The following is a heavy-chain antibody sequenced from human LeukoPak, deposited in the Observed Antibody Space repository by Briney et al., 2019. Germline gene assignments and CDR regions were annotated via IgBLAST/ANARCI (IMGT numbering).Heavy chain of an antibody. V-gene: IGHV1-18*01. CDR3: ARDSRPAYYYDSSGYEKYYYYGMDV. Sequence: ASVKVSCKASGYTFTSYGISWVRQAPGQGLEWMGWISAYNGNTNYAQKLQGRVTMTTDTSTSTAYMELRSLRSDDTAVYYCARDSRPAYYYDSSGYEKYYYYGMDVWGQGTTVTVSS. J-gene: IGHJ6*02. D-gene: IGHD3-22*01. CDR1: GYTFTSYG. CDR2: ISAYNGNT.